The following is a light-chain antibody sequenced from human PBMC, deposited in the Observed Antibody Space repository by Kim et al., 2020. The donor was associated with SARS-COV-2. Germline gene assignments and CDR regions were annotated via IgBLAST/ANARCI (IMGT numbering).Light chain of an antibody. Sequence: EIVLTQSPGTLSLSPGERATLSCRASQTVASSYLAWYQQKPGQAPRLLIYGASSRATGIPDRFSGSGSGTDFTLTISRLEPEDFAVYYCQQYHYSPRAMSTCGQGSKL. CDR3: QQYHYSPRAMST. J-gene: IGKJ2*01. CDR2: GAS. CDR1: QTVASSY. V-gene: IGKV3-20*01.